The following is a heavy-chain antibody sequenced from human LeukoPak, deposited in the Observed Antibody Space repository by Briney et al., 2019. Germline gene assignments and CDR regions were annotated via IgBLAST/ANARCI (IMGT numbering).Heavy chain of an antibody. J-gene: IGHJ5*02. CDR3: VRDIQWRFDP. D-gene: IGHD2-8*01. V-gene: IGHV1-18*01. CDR1: VYTFTSYG. Sequence: ASVKVSCKASVYTFTSYGISWVRQAPGQGLEWMGWISTNKGNTNYAQRLQGRVTMTTDTSTSTAYMELRSLRSDDTAIYYCVRDIQWRFDPWGQGTRVTVSS. CDR2: ISTNKGNT.